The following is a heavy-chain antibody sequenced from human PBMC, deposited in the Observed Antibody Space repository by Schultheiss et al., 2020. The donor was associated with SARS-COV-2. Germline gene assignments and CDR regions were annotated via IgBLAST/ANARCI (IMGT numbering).Heavy chain of an antibody. D-gene: IGHD3-16*02. CDR2: IYWDDDK. Sequence: SGPTLVKPTQTLTLTCTFSGFSLSTSGVGVGWIRQPPGKALEWLALIYWDDDKRYSPSLKSRLTITKDTSKNQVVLTMTNMDPVDTATYYCAHRGSVGYDYIWGSYRPYYFDYWGQGTLVTVSS. J-gene: IGHJ4*02. V-gene: IGHV2-5*02. CDR3: AHRGSVGYDYIWGSYRPYYFDY. CDR1: GFSLSTSGVG.